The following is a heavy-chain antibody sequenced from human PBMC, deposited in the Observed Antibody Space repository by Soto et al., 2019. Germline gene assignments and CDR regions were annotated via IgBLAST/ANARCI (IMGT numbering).Heavy chain of an antibody. CDR1: GFTFSSYS. CDR2: ISSSNSYI. D-gene: IGHD6-13*01. Sequence: PXESLRLSCAASGFTFSSYSRNWVRQAPGKGLEWVSSISSSNSYIYYADSVKGRFTISRANAKNSLYLQMNSLRAEDTAVYYCARGSLGSSWSLWGQGTLVTVPS. CDR3: ARGSLGSSWSL. J-gene: IGHJ4*02. V-gene: IGHV3-21*01.